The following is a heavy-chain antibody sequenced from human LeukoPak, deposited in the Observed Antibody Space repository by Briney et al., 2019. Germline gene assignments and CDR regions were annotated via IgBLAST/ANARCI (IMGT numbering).Heavy chain of an antibody. Sequence: VSVKVSCKASGYTFTGYYMHWVRQAPGQGLEWMGWINPNSGGTNYAQKFQGRVTMTRDTSISTAYMELSRLRSDDTAVYYCARVKLRDDFWSGYLSLYYYYYMDVWGKGTTVTVSS. V-gene: IGHV1-2*02. J-gene: IGHJ6*03. CDR3: ARVKLRDDFWSGYLSLYYYYYMDV. CDR1: GYTFTGYY. CDR2: INPNSGGT. D-gene: IGHD3-3*01.